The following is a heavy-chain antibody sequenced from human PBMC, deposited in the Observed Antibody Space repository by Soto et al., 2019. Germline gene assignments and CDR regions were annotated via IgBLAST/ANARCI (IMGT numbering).Heavy chain of an antibody. CDR3: AKDKVPCSNYFWAYYFDY. CDR1: GFTLSSYS. CDR2: ISGSGGST. J-gene: IGHJ4*02. Sequence: GGSLRLSFAASGFTLSSYSMNGVRQAPGKWLEWVSAISGSGGSTYYADSVKGLFTISRDNSKNTLYLQMNSLRDEDTAVYYCAKDKVPCSNYFWAYYFDYWGQGTLVTVSS. V-gene: IGHV3-23*01. D-gene: IGHD4-4*01.